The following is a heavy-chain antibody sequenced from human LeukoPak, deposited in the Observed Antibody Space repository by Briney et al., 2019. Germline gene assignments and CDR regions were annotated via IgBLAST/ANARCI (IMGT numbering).Heavy chain of an antibody. CDR1: GFTFSSYA. CDR3: ARDRLGAAHDAFDI. CDR2: ISSSSSYI. V-gene: IGHV3-21*01. D-gene: IGHD1-26*01. Sequence: GGTLRLSCAASGFTFSSYAMSWVRQAPGKGLEWVSSISSSSSYIYYADSVKGRFTISRDNAKNSLYLQMNSLRVEDTAVYYCARDRLGAAHDAFDIWGQGTMVTVSS. J-gene: IGHJ3*02.